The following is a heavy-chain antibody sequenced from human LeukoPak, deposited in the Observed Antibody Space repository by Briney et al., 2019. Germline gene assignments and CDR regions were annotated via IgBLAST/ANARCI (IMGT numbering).Heavy chain of an antibody. CDR3: AGSDEWLTSADY. V-gene: IGHV4-4*09. CDR2: IYTSGST. CDR1: GGSISSYY. Sequence: PSETLSLTCTVSGGSISSYYWSWIRQPPGKGLEWIGYIYTSGSTNYNPSLKSRVTISVDTSKNQFSLKLSSVTAADTAVYYCAGSDEWLTSADYWGQGTLVTVSS. J-gene: IGHJ4*02. D-gene: IGHD3-3*01.